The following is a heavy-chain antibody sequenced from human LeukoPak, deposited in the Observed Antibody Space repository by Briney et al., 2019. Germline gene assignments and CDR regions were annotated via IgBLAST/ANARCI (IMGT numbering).Heavy chain of an antibody. CDR2: IIPILGIA. CDR3: ARAMVTNYFHYYGMDV. J-gene: IGHJ6*02. D-gene: IGHD5-18*01. CDR1: GGTFSSYA. Sequence: SVKVSRKASGGTFSSYAISWVRQAPGQGLEWMGRIIPILGIANYAHQFQGRVTITADKSTSPAYMELSSLRSEDTAVYYCARAMVTNYFHYYGMDVWGQGTTVTVSS. V-gene: IGHV1-69*04.